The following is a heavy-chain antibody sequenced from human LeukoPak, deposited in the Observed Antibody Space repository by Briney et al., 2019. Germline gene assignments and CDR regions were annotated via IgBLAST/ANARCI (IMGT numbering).Heavy chain of an antibody. CDR3: ARGRYGDYGFDY. J-gene: IGHJ4*02. CDR1: GGSISSYY. D-gene: IGHD4-17*01. CDR2: IYYSGST. Sequence: PSETLSLTCTVSGGSISSYYWSWIRQPPGKGLEWIGYIYYSGSTNYSPSLKSRVTVSEDTSKNQLSLKVTSVTAADTAVYYCARGRYGDYGFDYWGQGTLVTVSS. V-gene: IGHV4-59*01.